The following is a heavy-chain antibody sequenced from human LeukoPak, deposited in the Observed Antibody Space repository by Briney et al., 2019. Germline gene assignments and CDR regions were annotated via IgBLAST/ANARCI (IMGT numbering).Heavy chain of an antibody. V-gene: IGHV6-1*01. J-gene: IGHJ4*02. CDR3: ARGIVRTTAGFDY. CDR2: TYYRSKWCD. CDR1: GDSVSSNSVS. Sequence: SRTLSLTCAISGDSVSSNSVSWNWIRQSPSRGLEWLGRTYYRSKWCDEYGLSVKSRITIKPDTSRNQFSLQLNSVTPDDTAVYYCARGIVRTTAGFDYWGQGTLVTVSS. D-gene: IGHD1-26*01.